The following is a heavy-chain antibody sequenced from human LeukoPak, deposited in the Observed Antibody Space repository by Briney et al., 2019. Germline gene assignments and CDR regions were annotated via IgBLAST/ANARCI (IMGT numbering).Heavy chain of an antibody. D-gene: IGHD5-18*01. Sequence: GGSLRLSCAASGFTVSSNYMSWVRQAPGKGLEWVSVIYSGGSTYYADSVKGRFTISRDNSKNTLYLQMNSLRAEDTAVYYCARSDTAPISRTIDYWGQGTLVTVSS. J-gene: IGHJ4*02. CDR2: IYSGGST. CDR1: GFTVSSNY. CDR3: ARSDTAPISRTIDY. V-gene: IGHV3-53*01.